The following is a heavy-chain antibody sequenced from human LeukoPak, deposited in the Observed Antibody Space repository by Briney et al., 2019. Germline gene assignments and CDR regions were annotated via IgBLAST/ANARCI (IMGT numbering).Heavy chain of an antibody. CDR1: GYTFTSYD. J-gene: IGHJ6*03. Sequence: ASLKVSCKASGYTFTSYDINWVRQAPGQGLEWMGWMNPNSGNTGYAQRFQGRVTMTRNTSIRTAYMELSSLRSEDTAVYYCARGLKKRGVYYYYMDVWGKGTTVTVSS. CDR2: MNPNSGNT. CDR3: ARGLKKRGVYYYYMDV. V-gene: IGHV1-8*01. D-gene: IGHD3-10*01.